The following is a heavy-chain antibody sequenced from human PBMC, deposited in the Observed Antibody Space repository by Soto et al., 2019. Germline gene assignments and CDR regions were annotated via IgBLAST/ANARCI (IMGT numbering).Heavy chain of an antibody. V-gene: IGHV4-59*01. CDR1: GVSIRSYY. J-gene: IGHJ4*02. D-gene: IGHD2-15*01. Sequence: SETLSLTCTVSGVSIRSYYWSWLRQPPGKGLEWVGYVYDSGSTNYNPSLKSRVSISVDTSKNQFSLKLRSVTAADTAVYYCASTHPHLAYWGQGILVTVSS. CDR2: VYDSGST. CDR3: ASTHPHLAY.